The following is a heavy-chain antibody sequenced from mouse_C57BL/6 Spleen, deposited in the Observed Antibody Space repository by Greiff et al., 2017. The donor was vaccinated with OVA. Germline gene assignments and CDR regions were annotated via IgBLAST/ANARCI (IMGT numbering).Heavy chain of an antibody. CDR2: INPSNGGT. D-gene: IGHD2-3*01. Sequence: QVQLQQPGTELVKPGASVKLSCKASGYTFTSYWMHWVKQRPGQGLEWIGKINPSNGGTNYNEKFKSKATLTVDKSSSTAYMQLSSLTSEDSAVYYWARDGYYEAWFAYWGQGTLVTVSA. CDR1: GYTFTSYW. V-gene: IGHV1-53*01. J-gene: IGHJ3*01. CDR3: ARDGYYEAWFAY.